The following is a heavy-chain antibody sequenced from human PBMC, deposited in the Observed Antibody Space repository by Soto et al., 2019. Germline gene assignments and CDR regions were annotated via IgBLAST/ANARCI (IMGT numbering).Heavy chain of an antibody. CDR1: GFSFTATGES. J-gene: IGHJ4*02. Sequence: QITLKESGPTLVKPTQTLTVTCSLSGFSFTATGESVGWIRQPPGKALEWLAHIYWDGDKRYNLSLKSRLTIAKDTSKNQVVLTMTNMDPVDTGTYYCVHSVATIGVIIIHYFDYWGQGTLVTVSS. CDR2: IYWDGDK. V-gene: IGHV2-5*02. CDR3: VHSVATIGVIIIHYFDY. D-gene: IGHD3-3*01.